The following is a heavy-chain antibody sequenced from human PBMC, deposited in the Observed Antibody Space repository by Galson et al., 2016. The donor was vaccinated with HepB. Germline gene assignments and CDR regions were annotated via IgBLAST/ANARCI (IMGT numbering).Heavy chain of an antibody. CDR1: GFTVSSNY. D-gene: IGHD6-19*01. J-gene: IGHJ4*02. Sequence: LRLSCAASGFTVSSNYMSWVRQAPGKGPEWVSIIYGDGSTYHADSVKGRFTISRDNSKNTVYLQMNSLRAEDTAVYYCARGGAVSGLDYWGQGTLVTVSS. CDR3: ARGGAVSGLDY. V-gene: IGHV3-53*01. CDR2: IYGDGST.